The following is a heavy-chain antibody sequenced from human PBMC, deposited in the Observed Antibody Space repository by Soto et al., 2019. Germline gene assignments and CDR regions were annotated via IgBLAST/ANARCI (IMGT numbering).Heavy chain of an antibody. V-gene: IGHV3-23*01. Sequence: EVQLLESGGGLVQPGGSLRLSCAASGFTFSSYAMSWVRQAPGKGLEWVAVISGSGDSTYYADSVKGRFTISRDNSKNTLYLQMNSLSAEDTAVYYCARRGSGGYYDYWGQGTRVNVSS. CDR3: ARRGSGGYYDY. CDR1: GFTFSSYA. J-gene: IGHJ4*02. D-gene: IGHD6-19*01. CDR2: ISGSGDST.